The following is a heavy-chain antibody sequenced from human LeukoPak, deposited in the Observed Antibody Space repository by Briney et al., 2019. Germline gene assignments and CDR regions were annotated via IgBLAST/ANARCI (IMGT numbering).Heavy chain of an antibody. Sequence: GGSLRLSCAASGFTFSDYNMNWVRQAPGKGLEWVSYIANSGTTIHYADSVKGRFTVSRDNAKNSLYLQMNSLRAEDTAVYYCARSIGLTGGGVDVWGQGTTVTVSS. J-gene: IGHJ6*02. CDR2: IANSGTTI. D-gene: IGHD3-9*01. V-gene: IGHV3-11*01. CDR3: ARSIGLTGGGVDV. CDR1: GFTFSDYN.